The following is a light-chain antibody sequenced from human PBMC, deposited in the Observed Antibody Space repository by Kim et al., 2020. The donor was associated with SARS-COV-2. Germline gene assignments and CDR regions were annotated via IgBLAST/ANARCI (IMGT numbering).Light chain of an antibody. V-gene: IGLV3-19*01. CDR1: SLRRYY. J-gene: IGLJ2*01. Sequence: ALGQTVRSTCQGDSLRRYYATWYQQKPGQDPILVIYGKNNRPSGIPDRFSGSSSGNTASLTITGTQAGDEADYYCNSRDSNDNVVFGGGTKLTVL. CDR3: NSRDSNDNVV. CDR2: GKN.